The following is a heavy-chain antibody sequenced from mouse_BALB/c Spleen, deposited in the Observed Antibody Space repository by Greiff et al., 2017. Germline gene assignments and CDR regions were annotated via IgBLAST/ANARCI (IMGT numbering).Heavy chain of an antibody. Sequence: DVQLVESGGGLVQPGGSLRLSCATSGFTFTDYYMSWVRQPPGKALEWLGFIRNKANGYTTEYSASVKGRFTISRDNSQSILYLQMNTLRAEDSATYYCARDEGGLDYWGQGTTLTVSS. CDR3: ARDEGGLDY. V-gene: IGHV7-3*02. CDR1: GFTFTDYY. J-gene: IGHJ2*01. CDR2: IRNKANGYTT.